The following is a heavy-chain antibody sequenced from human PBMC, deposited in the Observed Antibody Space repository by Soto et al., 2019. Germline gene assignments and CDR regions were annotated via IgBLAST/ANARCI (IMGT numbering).Heavy chain of an antibody. J-gene: IGHJ6*02. D-gene: IGHD3-10*01. CDR2: IYYNGNT. V-gene: IGHV4-31*03. CDR1: GGSISSRDYY. Sequence: QVQLQESGPGLVKPSQTLSLSCSVSGGSISSRDYYWSWIRHHPEKGLEWIGSIYYNGNTYYNPSLXRXGXVXXDTSMHEFSLKLTSVTAADTAVYYCARDKGGAALKGSGMDVWGQGTTVTVSS. CDR3: ARDKGGAALKGSGMDV.